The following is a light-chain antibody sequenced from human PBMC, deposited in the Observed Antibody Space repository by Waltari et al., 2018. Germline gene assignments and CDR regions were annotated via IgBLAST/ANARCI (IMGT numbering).Light chain of an antibody. Sequence: SALTQPASVSASRGQSITISCTRSSRAIGSYTVVSWYQHHPGKAPKLLIYGVNNRPSGVSNRFSGSKSGNTASLTISGLQAEDEADYYCSSYAGSVVFGGGTKLTVL. J-gene: IGLJ3*02. CDR2: GVN. CDR1: SRAIGSYTV. CDR3: SSYAGSVV. V-gene: IGLV2-23*02.